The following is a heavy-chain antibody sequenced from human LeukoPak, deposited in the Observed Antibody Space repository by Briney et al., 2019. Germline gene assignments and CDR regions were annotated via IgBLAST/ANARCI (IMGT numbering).Heavy chain of an antibody. CDR2: INPSGGST. Sequence: ASVKVSCKASGYTLTSYYMHWVRQAPGQGLEWMGIINPSGGSTSYAQKFQGRVTMTRDTSTSTVYMELSSLRSEDTAVYYCARSYSYGDYVRSEAFDYWGQGTLVTVSS. CDR1: GYTLTSYY. V-gene: IGHV1-46*01. D-gene: IGHD4-17*01. J-gene: IGHJ4*02. CDR3: ARSYSYGDYVRSEAFDY.